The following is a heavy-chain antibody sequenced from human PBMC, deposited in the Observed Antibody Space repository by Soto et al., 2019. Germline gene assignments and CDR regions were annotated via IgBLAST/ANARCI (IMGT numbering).Heavy chain of an antibody. J-gene: IGHJ5*02. V-gene: IGHV4-30-4*01. D-gene: IGHD2-15*01. CDR1: GGSISSGDYY. CDR2: IYYSGST. Sequence: SETLSLTCTVSGGSISSGDYYWSWIRQPPGKGLEWIGYIYYSGSTYYNPSLKSRVTISVDTSKNQFSLKLSSVTAADTAVYYCARGGKDIVDRRAEWSDPWGQGTLVTVSS. CDR3: ARGGKDIVDRRAEWSDP.